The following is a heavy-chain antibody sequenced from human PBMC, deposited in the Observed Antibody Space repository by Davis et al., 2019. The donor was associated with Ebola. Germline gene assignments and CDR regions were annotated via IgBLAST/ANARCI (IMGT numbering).Heavy chain of an antibody. D-gene: IGHD6-13*01. CDR3: ARGAAPGYSSSGLGDY. CDR2: INNDGSRT. V-gene: IGHV3-74*03. J-gene: IGHJ4*02. Sequence: HTGGSLRLSCAASGFTFSSHWMHWVRQAPGKGLLWVSRINNDGSRTTYADSVKGRFTISRDNAKNMLYLQMNSLRAEDTAVYYCARGAAPGYSSSGLGDYWGQGTLVTVSS. CDR1: GFTFSSHW.